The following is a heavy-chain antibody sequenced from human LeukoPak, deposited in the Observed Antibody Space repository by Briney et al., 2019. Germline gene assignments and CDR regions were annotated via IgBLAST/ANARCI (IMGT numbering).Heavy chain of an antibody. CDR3: ARLPGGSYGWYFDL. D-gene: IGHD1-26*01. CDR2: MYPGDSDT. CDR1: GYTFSNHW. V-gene: IGHV5-51*01. Sequence: GESLKISCKGFGYTFSNHWIAWLRQMPGKGLEWMGIMYPGDSDTRYSPSFQGQVTISADKSISTAYLQWSSLKASDTAMYYCARLPGGSYGWYFDLWGRGTLVTVSS. J-gene: IGHJ2*01.